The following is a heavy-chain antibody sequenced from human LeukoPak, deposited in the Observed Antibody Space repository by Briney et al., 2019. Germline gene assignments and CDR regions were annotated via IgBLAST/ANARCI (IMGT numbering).Heavy chain of an antibody. D-gene: IGHD2-15*01. J-gene: IGHJ5*02. V-gene: IGHV3-49*04. CDR1: GFTFGDYA. Sequence: GGSLRLSCTASGFTFGDYAMSWVRQAPGKGLEWVGFIRSKAYGGTTEYAASVKGRFTISRDDSKSMAYLQMNSLKTEDTAVYYCTRGILGYCSGGSCYEWFDPWGQGTLVTVSS. CDR3: TRGILGYCSGGSCYEWFDP. CDR2: IRSKAYGGTT.